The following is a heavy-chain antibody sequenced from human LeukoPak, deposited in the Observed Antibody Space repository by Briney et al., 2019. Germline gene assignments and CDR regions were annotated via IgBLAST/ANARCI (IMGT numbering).Heavy chain of an antibody. CDR3: ARPNYVYDY. CDR1: GSTFSYYW. Sequence: PGESLRLSCAASGSTFSYYWMDWVRQAPGKGLVWVSRINSDGTTTYYADSVKGRFTISRDNARNTVFLQMSNLRAEDTAVYYCARPNYVYDYWGLGTMVTVSS. V-gene: IGHV3-74*01. D-gene: IGHD1-7*01. CDR2: INSDGTTT. J-gene: IGHJ4*02.